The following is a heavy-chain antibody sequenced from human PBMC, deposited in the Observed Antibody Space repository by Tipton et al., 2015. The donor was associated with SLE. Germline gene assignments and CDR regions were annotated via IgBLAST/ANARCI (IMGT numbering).Heavy chain of an antibody. D-gene: IGHD2-15*01. CDR1: GFTVSSHY. V-gene: IGHV3-53*01. J-gene: IGHJ2*01. Sequence: SLRLSCAASGFTVSSHYMSWVRQAPGKGLEWVSVIYTGGRTYYADSVKGRFTISRDNSKNTLYLQMNSLRAEDTAVYYCARSGGGGPYWYFDVWGRGTLVTVSS. CDR3: ARSGGGGPYWYFDV. CDR2: IYTGGRT.